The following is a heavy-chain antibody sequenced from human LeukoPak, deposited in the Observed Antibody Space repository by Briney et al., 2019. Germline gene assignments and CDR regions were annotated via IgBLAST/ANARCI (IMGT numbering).Heavy chain of an antibody. CDR1: GFILSAYA. J-gene: IGHJ3*01. D-gene: IGHD2-21*02. Sequence: GGSLRLSCTASGFILSAYAMTWVRQAPGKGLECVSSITSDSTTSYGDFVKGRFTISRDNSKNTVYLQMDSLRAEDTAIFYCGRDPNGDYVGAFEFWSRGTMVTVSS. CDR2: ITSDSTT. V-gene: IGHV3-23*05. CDR3: GRDPNGDYVGAFEF.